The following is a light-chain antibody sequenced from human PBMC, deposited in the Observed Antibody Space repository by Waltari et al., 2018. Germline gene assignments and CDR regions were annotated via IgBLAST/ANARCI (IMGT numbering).Light chain of an antibody. Sequence: QSALTQPASVSGSPGQSITISCTGTSGDIGGYNYVSWYQQHPGKVPQLLIYDVSYRPSGFSNRFSGSKSGNTASLTISGLQAGDEADYYCSSCTNTATLFGGGTQLTVL. CDR3: SSCTNTATL. CDR2: DVS. V-gene: IGLV2-14*03. J-gene: IGLJ2*01. CDR1: SGDIGGYNY.